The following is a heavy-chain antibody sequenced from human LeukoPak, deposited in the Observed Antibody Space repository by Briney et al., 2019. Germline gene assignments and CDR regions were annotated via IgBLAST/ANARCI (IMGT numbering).Heavy chain of an antibody. CDR3: TTVILYSSGWPFDY. Sequence: PGRSLRLSCAASGFTFSNAWMNWVRQAPGKGLEWVGRIKSKTDGGTTDYAAPVKGRFTISRDDSKNTLYLQMNSLKTEDTAVYYCTTVILYSSGWPFDYWGQGTLVTVSS. V-gene: IGHV3-15*07. J-gene: IGHJ4*02. D-gene: IGHD6-19*01. CDR2: IKSKTDGGTT. CDR1: GFTFSNAW.